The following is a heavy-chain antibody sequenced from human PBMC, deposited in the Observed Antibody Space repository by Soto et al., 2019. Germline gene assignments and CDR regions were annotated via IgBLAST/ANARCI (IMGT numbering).Heavy chain of an antibody. V-gene: IGHV2-5*02. CDR2: IYWDDDK. CDR1: GFSLIPSGVS. CDR3: AHSARQTGDFDY. J-gene: IGHJ4*02. Sequence: QITLKESGPTLVKPTQTLTLTCTFSGFSLIPSGVSVGWIRQPPGKALEWLALIYWDDDKRYNPSLKSRLTITNDTSKNQVVLKMTNMDTVDTATYYCAHSARQTGDFDYWGQGTLVTVSS. D-gene: IGHD1-26*01.